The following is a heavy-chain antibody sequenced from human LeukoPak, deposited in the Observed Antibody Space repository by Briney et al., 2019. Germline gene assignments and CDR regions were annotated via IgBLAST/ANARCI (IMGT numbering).Heavy chain of an antibody. CDR2: ISAYNGNT. CDR1: GYTFTSYG. J-gene: IGHJ4*02. D-gene: IGHD2-2*02. V-gene: IGHV1-18*01. CDR3: ARVEWHCSSTSCYTSDY. Sequence: GASVEVSCKASGYTFTSYGISWVRQAPGQGLEWMGWISAYNGNTNYAQKLQGRVTMTTDTSTSTAYMELRSLRSDDTAVYYCARVEWHCSSTSCYTSDYWGQGTLVTVSS.